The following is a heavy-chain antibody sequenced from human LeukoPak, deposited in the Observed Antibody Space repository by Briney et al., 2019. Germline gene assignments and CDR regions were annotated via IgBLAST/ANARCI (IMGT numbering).Heavy chain of an antibody. V-gene: IGHV4-34*01. CDR2: INHSGST. J-gene: IGHJ4*02. CDR1: GGSFTGYY. D-gene: IGHD1-26*01. Sequence: SETLSLTCAVYGGSFTGYYWSWIRQPPGKGLEWIGEINHSGSTNYNPSLKSRVTMSVDTSKNQFSLNLSSVTAADTAVYYCAGRVGATIWTGMEFWGQGILVTVSS. CDR3: AGRVGATIWTGMEF.